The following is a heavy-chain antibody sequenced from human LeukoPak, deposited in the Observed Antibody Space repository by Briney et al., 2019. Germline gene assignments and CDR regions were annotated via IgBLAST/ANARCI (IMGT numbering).Heavy chain of an antibody. J-gene: IGHJ4*02. V-gene: IGHV1-69*13. CDR3: ARDPAIVGASEFDY. CDR2: IIPMFRTG. Sequence: SVKVSCKASGGTFSSSAISWVRQAPGQGLEWMGGIIPMFRTGNYAQKFQGRVTISADESTSTAYMELSSLRYEDTAIYYCARDPAIVGASEFDYWGQGTLVTVSS. D-gene: IGHD1-26*01. CDR1: GGTFSSSA.